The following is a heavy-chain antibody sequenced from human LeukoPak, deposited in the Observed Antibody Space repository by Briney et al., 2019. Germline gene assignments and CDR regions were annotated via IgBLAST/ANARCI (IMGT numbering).Heavy chain of an antibody. D-gene: IGHD2-15*01. CDR3: AKVRVVVVAAILGYFDY. V-gene: IGHV3-23*01. J-gene: IGHJ4*02. Sequence: GGTLRLSCAASGFTFSSYGMSWVRQAPGKGLEWVSAISGSGGSTYYADSVKGRFTISRDNSKNTLYLQMNSLRAEDTAVYYCAKVRVVVVAAILGYFDYWGQGTLVTVSS. CDR2: ISGSGGST. CDR1: GFTFSSYG.